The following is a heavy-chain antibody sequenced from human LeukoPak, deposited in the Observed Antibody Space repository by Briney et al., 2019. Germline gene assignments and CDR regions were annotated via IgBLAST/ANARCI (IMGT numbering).Heavy chain of an antibody. CDR1: GGSFSGYY. Sequence: ETLSLTCAVYGGSFSGYYWSWIRQSPGKGLEWIGEINHSGSTNYNPSLKSRVTISLDTSKNQFSLKLSSVTAANTAVYYCARGRRVTMVRGVIGGMDVWGQGTTVTVSS. CDR3: ARGRRVTMVRGVIGGMDV. J-gene: IGHJ6*02. V-gene: IGHV4-34*01. D-gene: IGHD3-10*01. CDR2: INHSGST.